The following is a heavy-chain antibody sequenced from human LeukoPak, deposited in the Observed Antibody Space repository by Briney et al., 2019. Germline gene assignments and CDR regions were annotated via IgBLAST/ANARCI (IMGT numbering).Heavy chain of an antibody. J-gene: IGHJ4*02. CDR2: ISYDGNEK. D-gene: IGHD3-10*01. V-gene: IGHV3-30*04. CDR1: GFTFNSYA. Sequence: GTSLRLSCAASGFTFNSYAVHWVRQAPRKGLEWVAIISYDGNEKYYADSVKGRFTISRDNSKNTLYLQMNSLIAEDTAVYYCTRGYGSFDNWGQGTLVIVSS. CDR3: TRGYGSFDN.